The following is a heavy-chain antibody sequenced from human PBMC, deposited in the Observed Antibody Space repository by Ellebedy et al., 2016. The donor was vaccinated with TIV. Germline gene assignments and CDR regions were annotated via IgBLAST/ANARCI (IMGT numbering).Heavy chain of an antibody. CDR3: ARASRGTKVPVDY. CDR1: RYTFTSYY. CDR2: IIPIFGTA. V-gene: IGHV1-69*13. Sequence: SVKVSXKASRYTFTSYYMHWVRQAPGQGLEWMGGIIPIFGTANYAQKFQGRVTITADESTSTAYMELSSLRSEDTAVYYCARASRGTKVPVDYWGQGTLVTVSS. J-gene: IGHJ4*02. D-gene: IGHD1-1*01.